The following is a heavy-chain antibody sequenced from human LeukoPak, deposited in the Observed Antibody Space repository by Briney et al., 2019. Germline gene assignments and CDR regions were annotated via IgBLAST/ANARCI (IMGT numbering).Heavy chain of an antibody. CDR3: ARGGRDDAFDI. J-gene: IGHJ3*02. CDR2: IYGGGRT. Sequence: PGGSLRLSCAASGFTVSSNYMSWVRQAPGKGLDWVSVIYGGGRTFSADSVEGRFTISRDNSKNTLYLQMNSLRREDTAVYYCARGGRDDAFDIWGQGTMVTVSS. CDR1: GFTVSSNY. D-gene: IGHD3/OR15-3a*01. V-gene: IGHV3-66*01.